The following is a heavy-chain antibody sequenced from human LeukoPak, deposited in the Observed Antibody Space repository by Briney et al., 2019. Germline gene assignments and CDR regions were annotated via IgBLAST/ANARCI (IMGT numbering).Heavy chain of an antibody. D-gene: IGHD6-19*01. Sequence: PSETLSLTCAVYGGSFSGYYWSWIRQPPGKGLEWIGEINHSGSTNYNPSLKGRVTISVDTSKNQSSLKLSSVTAADTAVYYCARAPPGIAVADYWGQGTLVTVSS. CDR3: ARAPPGIAVADY. V-gene: IGHV4-34*01. CDR1: GGSFSGYY. J-gene: IGHJ4*02. CDR2: INHSGST.